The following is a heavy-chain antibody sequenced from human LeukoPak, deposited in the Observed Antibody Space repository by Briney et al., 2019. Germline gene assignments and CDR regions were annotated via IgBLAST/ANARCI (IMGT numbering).Heavy chain of an antibody. CDR2: IYSGGST. CDR1: GFTVNSNY. CDR3: ARDHYDSSGYDYYGMDV. D-gene: IGHD3-22*01. Sequence: GGSLRLSCAASGFTVNSNYMSWVRQAPGKGLEWVSVIYSGGSTYYADSVKGRFTISRHNSKNTLYLQMNSLRAEDTAVYYCARDHYDSSGYDYYGMDVWGQGTTVTVSS. V-gene: IGHV3-53*04. J-gene: IGHJ6*02.